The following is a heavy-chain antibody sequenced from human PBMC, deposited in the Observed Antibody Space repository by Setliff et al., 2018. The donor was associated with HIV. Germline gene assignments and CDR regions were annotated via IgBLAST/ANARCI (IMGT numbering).Heavy chain of an antibody. V-gene: IGHV3-30*04. CDR2: IAYDGSNK. J-gene: IGHJ3*02. D-gene: IGHD2-2*01. CDR3: AKDRAEGVPDAFDI. Sequence: GGSLRLSCTASGFTFSNYAMHWLRQAPGKGLGWVAVIAYDGSNKHHADSVKGRFTISRDNPNNTLHLQMNRLRAEDTAAYYCAKDRAEGVPDAFDIWGQGTMVTVSS. CDR1: GFTFSNYA.